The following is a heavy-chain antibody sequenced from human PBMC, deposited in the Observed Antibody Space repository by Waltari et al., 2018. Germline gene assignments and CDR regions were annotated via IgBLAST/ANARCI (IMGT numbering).Heavy chain of an antibody. CDR2: ISGSCGST. CDR3: AKKRWGYYYDSSGYYYFDY. V-gene: IGHV3-23*04. D-gene: IGHD3-22*01. CDR1: GFTFSSYA. Sequence: EVQLVESGGGLVQPGGSLRLSCAASGFTFSSYAMSWVRQAPGKGLEWVSSISGSCGSTYYADSVKGRFTISRDNSKNTLYLQMNSLRAEDTAVYYCAKKRWGYYYDSSGYYYFDYWGQGTLVTVSS. J-gene: IGHJ4*02.